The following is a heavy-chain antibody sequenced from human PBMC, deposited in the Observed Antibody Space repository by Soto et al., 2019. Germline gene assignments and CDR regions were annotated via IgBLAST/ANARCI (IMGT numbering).Heavy chain of an antibody. CDR1: GFTFSSYW. Sequence: GGSLRLSCAASGFTFSSYWMRWVRQAPGKGLVWVSRINIDGSSTNYADSVKGRFTISRDNAKNTLYLQMNSLRAEDTAVYYCARGGRGVFAYWGQGTLSPSPQ. V-gene: IGHV3-74*01. D-gene: IGHD3-16*01. CDR3: ARGGRGVFAY. CDR2: INIDGSST. J-gene: IGHJ4*02.